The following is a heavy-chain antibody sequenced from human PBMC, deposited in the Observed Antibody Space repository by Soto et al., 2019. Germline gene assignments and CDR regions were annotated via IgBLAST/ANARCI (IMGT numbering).Heavy chain of an antibody. V-gene: IGHV4-34*01. J-gene: IGHJ5*02. CDR1: GGSVNGYY. Sequence: SETLSLTCAVYGGSVNGYYWNWIRQPPGKGLEWIGDINHTGVTHYNPSLKSRVTMSVATSKNQFSLRLSSVTAADTAIYYCATRITVFGLLIPPFDPWGQGTLVTVS. CDR3: ATRITVFGLLIPPFDP. CDR2: INHTGVT. D-gene: IGHD3-3*01.